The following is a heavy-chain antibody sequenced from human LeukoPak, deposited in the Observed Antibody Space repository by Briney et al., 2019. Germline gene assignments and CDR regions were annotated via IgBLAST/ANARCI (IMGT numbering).Heavy chain of an antibody. Sequence: GGSLRLSCAASGFSFSSFAMSWVRQAPGKGLEWISGIDGRGDSTHYADAVKGRFTISRDNSKNTLYLQVNSLRAEDTAVYYCAKVSASGWYILDYWGQGTLVTVSS. D-gene: IGHD6-19*01. CDR2: IDGRGDST. CDR1: GFSFSSFA. V-gene: IGHV3-23*01. J-gene: IGHJ4*02. CDR3: AKVSASGWYILDY.